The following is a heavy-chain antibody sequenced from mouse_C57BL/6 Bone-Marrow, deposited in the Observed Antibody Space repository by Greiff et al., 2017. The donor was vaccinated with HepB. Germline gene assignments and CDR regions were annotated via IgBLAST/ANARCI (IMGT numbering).Heavy chain of an antibody. D-gene: IGHD1-1*01. CDR1: GFTFSSYA. CDR2: ISDGGSYT. J-gene: IGHJ1*03. V-gene: IGHV5-4*03. Sequence: EVMLVESGGGLVKPGGSLKLSCAASGFTFSSYAMSWVRQTPEKRLEWVATISDGGSYTYYPDNVKGRFTISRDNAKNNLYLQMSHLKSEDTAMYYCARGDGSSYFYWYFDVWGTGTTVTVSS. CDR3: ARGDGSSYFYWYFDV.